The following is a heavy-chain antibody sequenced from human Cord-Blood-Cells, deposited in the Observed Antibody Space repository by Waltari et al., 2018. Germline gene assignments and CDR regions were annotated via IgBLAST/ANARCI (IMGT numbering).Heavy chain of an antibody. D-gene: IGHD3-10*01. CDR1: GFTFSRYG. Sequence: QVQLVESGGGVVQPGRSLRLSCAASGFTFSRYGMPWVRQAPGKGLEWVAVIWYDGSNKYYADSVKGRFTISRDNSKNTLYLQMNSLRAEDTAVYYCARDRGGSGSLEMINWYFDLWGRGTLVTVSS. CDR2: IWYDGSNK. V-gene: IGHV3-33*01. J-gene: IGHJ2*01. CDR3: ARDRGGSGSLEMINWYFDL.